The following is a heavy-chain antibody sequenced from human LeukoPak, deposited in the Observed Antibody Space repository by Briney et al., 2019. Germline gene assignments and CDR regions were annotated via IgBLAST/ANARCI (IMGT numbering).Heavy chain of an antibody. J-gene: IGHJ3*02. CDR3: AWGLAAAGTPLDAFDI. Sequence: ASVKVSCKASGYTFTSYDINWVRQATGQGLEWMGWMNPNSGNTGYAQKFQGRVTMTRNTSISTAYMELSSLRSEDTAVYHCAWGLAAAGTPLDAFDIWGQGTMVTVSS. D-gene: IGHD6-13*01. V-gene: IGHV1-8*01. CDR2: MNPNSGNT. CDR1: GYTFTSYD.